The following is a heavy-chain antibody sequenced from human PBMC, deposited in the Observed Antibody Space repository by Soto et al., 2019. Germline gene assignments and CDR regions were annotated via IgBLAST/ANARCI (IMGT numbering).Heavy chain of an antibody. CDR3: ARVYYDFWSGYYTDYYYYGMDV. Sequence: GESLKISCKGSGYSFTSYWISWVRQMPGKGLEWMGRIDPSDSYTNYSPSFQGHVTISADKSISTAYLQWSSLRASDTAMYYCARVYYDFWSGYYTDYYYYGMDVWGQGTTVTVSS. D-gene: IGHD3-3*01. J-gene: IGHJ6*02. V-gene: IGHV5-10-1*01. CDR2: IDPSDSYT. CDR1: GYSFTSYW.